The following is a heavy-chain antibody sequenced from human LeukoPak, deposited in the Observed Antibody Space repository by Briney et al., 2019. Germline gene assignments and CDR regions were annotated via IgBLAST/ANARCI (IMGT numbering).Heavy chain of an antibody. CDR1: GYTFTGYY. Sequence: GASVLVSCKASGYTFTGYYIHWVRQAPGQGLEWMGWINPTSGCTNYEQKFQGRVTMTRDTSISPAYMELSRLSSDDTAVYYCALCSGGSSYSFDYWGQGTLVTFSS. V-gene: IGHV1-2*02. J-gene: IGHJ4*02. CDR3: ALCSGGSSYSFDY. D-gene: IGHD2-15*01. CDR2: INPTSGCT.